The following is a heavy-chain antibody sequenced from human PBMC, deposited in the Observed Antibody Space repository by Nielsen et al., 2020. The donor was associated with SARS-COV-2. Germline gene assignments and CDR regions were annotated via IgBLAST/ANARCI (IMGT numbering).Heavy chain of an antibody. V-gene: IGHV4-59*13. CDR3: ARGGDIVATTPYYYGMDV. J-gene: IGHJ6*02. CDR2: IYYSGST. Sequence: SETLSLTCTVSGGSISSYYWSWIRQPPGKGLEWIGYIYYSGSTNYNPSLKSRVTISVDTSKNQFSLKLSSVTAADTAVYYCARGGDIVATTPYYYGMDVWGQGTTVTVSS. D-gene: IGHD5-12*01. CDR1: GGSISSYY.